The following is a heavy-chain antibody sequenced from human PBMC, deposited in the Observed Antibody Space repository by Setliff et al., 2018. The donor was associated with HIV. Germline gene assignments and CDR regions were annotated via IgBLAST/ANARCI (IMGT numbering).Heavy chain of an antibody. CDR3: ARKGDRNYPYDY. CDR1: GGSISGYY. Sequence: SETLSLTCTVSGGSISGYYWSWIRQPPGKALEWIGYIYSSGSTNYNPSLKGRVTISEDPSKNQFSLKLTSVTAADTAVYYCARKGDRNYPYDYWGQGRLVTVSS. J-gene: IGHJ4*02. V-gene: IGHV4-4*09. D-gene: IGHD1-7*01. CDR2: IYSSGST.